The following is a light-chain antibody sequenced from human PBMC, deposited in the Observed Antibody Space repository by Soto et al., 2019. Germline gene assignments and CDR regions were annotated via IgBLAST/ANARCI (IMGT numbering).Light chain of an antibody. J-gene: IGKJ5*01. CDR2: AAS. CDR1: QGISSW. Sequence: DIQMTQSPSSKSASVRDRVTITCRASQGISSWLAWHQQKPGKAPKLLIYAASSLQSGVPSRFSGSGSGTDFTLTINSLQPEDFATYYCQQANSFPYTFGQGTRLEIK. V-gene: IGKV1-12*02. CDR3: QQANSFPYT.